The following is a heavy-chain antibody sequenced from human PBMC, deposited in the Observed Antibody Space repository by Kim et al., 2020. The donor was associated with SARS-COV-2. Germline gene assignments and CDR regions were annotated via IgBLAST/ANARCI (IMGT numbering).Heavy chain of an antibody. CDR1: GGSISSGSYY. V-gene: IGHV4-61*02. J-gene: IGHJ6*02. CDR2: IYTSGST. Sequence: SETLSLTCTVSGGSISSGSYYWSWIRQPAGKGLEWIGRIYTSGSTNYNPSLKSRVTISVDTSKNQFSLKLSSVTAADTAVYYCARYGGARGFDYYYGMDVWGQGTTVTVSS. D-gene: IGHD3-16*01. CDR3: ARYGGARGFDYYYGMDV.